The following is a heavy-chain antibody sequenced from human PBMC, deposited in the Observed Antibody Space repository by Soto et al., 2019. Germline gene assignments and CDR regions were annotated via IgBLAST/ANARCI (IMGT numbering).Heavy chain of an antibody. CDR1: GFTFNNYA. D-gene: IGHD5-12*01. V-gene: IGHV3-23*01. Sequence: PGGSLILSCAASGFTFNNYAMTWVRQAPGKGLEWVSSISGSGGSTHYADSVKGRFTISRDNSKSTLYLQMNTLRAEDTAIYYCTKEGTLAWLQIEGDYFDYWGQGTLVTVSS. CDR3: TKEGTLAWLQIEGDYFDY. J-gene: IGHJ4*02. CDR2: ISGSGGST.